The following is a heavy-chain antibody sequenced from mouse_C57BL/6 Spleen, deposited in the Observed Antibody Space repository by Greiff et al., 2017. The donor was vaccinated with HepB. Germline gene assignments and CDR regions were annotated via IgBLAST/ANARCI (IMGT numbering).Heavy chain of an antibody. CDR3: ASLHDSGFDY. CDR1: GFNINNTY. D-gene: IGHD3-2*02. V-gene: IGHV14-3*01. Sequence: VHVNHSFSELVRPVSSVKLSCTASGFNINNTYMHWVKQIPEQGLEWIGRIDPANGNTKYAPKFQGKATITADTSSNTAYLQLSSLTSEDTAIYYCASLHDSGFDYWGQGTTLTVSS. CDR2: IDPANGNT. J-gene: IGHJ2*01.